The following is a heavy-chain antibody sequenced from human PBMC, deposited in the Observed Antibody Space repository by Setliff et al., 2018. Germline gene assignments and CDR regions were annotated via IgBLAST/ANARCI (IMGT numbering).Heavy chain of an antibody. CDR2: ISAYNGNT. D-gene: IGHD2-2*01. CDR3: ARDGFEIVVVPAAIYYYYYMDV. Sequence: ASVKVSCKASGYTFTSYGISWVRQAPGQGLEWMGWISAYNGNTNYAQKLQGRVTMTTDTSTSTAYMELRSLRSEDTAVYYCARDGFEIVVVPAAIYYYYYMDVWGKGTTVTVSS. CDR1: GYTFTSYG. V-gene: IGHV1-18*01. J-gene: IGHJ6*03.